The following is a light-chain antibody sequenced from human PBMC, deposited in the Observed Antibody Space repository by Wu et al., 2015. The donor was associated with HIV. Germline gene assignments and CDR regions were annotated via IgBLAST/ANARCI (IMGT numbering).Light chain of an antibody. V-gene: IGKV3-11*01. Sequence: EIMLTQSPATLSLSPGETATLSCRVSESVSSDLAWYQQKPGQAPRLLIYDAFNRATGIPARFSGSGSETDFTFTISSLEAEDFAVYYCHQYNNWPLITFGQGTRLEIK. CDR3: HQYNNWPLIT. CDR1: ESVSSD. J-gene: IGKJ5*01. CDR2: DAF.